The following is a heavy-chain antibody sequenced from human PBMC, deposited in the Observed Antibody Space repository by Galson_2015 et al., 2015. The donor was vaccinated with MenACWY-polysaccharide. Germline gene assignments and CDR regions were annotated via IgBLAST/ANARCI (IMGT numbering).Heavy chain of an antibody. CDR2: IGDSGTT. V-gene: IGHV3-23*01. CDR3: AKANSGGICTSGWACWFDP. J-gene: IGHJ5*02. D-gene: IGHD2-15*01. CDR1: GFTFTNYA. Sequence: SLRLSCAASGFTFTNYAMNWVRQAPGKGLEWVSSIGDSGTTYYADSVKGRFTISRDNSKNMVYLQMNSLRAEDTAIYYCAKANSGGICTSGWACWFDPWGQGSLVIVSS.